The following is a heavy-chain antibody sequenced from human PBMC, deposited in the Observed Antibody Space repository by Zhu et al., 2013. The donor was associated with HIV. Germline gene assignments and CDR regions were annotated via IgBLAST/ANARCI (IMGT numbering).Heavy chain of an antibody. Sequence: QVQLVQSGAEVRKPGASVKVSCKASGYTFSKYDINWVRQATGQGLEWMGWMNPNSGNTGYGQKFQGRVSMTRNMSIATAYMELSNLRSEDTAVYYCARGRDADGFIYAHWGQGSLGHRLL. CDR2: MNPNSGNT. CDR3: ARGRDADGFIYAH. CDR1: GYTFSKYD. V-gene: IGHV1-8*01. D-gene: IGHD2-21*01. J-gene: IGHJ4*02.